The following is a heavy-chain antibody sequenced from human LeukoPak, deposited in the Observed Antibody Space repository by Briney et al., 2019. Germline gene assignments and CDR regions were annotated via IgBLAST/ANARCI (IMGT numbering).Heavy chain of an antibody. CDR3: ARDDDILTGKGVDY. J-gene: IGHJ4*02. CDR1: GYTFTGYY. D-gene: IGHD3-9*01. CDR2: ISAYNGNT. Sequence: ASVKVSCKASGYTFTGYYMHWVRQAPGQGLEWMGWISAYNGNTNYAQKLQGRVTMTTDTSTSTAYMELRSLRSDDTAVYYCARDDDILTGKGVDYWGQGTLVTVSS. V-gene: IGHV1-18*04.